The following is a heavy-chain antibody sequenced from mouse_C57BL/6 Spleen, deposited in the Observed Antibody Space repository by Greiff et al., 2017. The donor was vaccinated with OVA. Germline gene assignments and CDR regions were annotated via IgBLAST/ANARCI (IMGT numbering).Heavy chain of an antibody. CDR2: IYPGDGDT. CDR3: AREGNWDYFDY. CDR1: GYAFSSSW. Sequence: VKLQQSGPELVKPGASVKISCKASGYAFSSSWMNWVKQRPGKGLEWIGRIYPGDGDTNYNGKFKGKATLTADKSSSTAYMQLSSLTSEDSAVYFCAREGNWDYFDYWGQGTTLTVSS. J-gene: IGHJ2*01. V-gene: IGHV1-82*01. D-gene: IGHD4-1*01.